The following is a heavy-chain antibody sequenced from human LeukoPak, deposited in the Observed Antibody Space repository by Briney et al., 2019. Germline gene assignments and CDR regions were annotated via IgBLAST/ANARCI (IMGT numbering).Heavy chain of an antibody. CDR1: GGTFSSYA. CDR2: IIPIFGTA. J-gene: IGHJ1*01. V-gene: IGHV1-69*06. D-gene: IGHD6-19*01. CDR3: ARAEANSDWPWRHFQY. Sequence: SVKVSCKASGGTFSSYAISWVRQAPGQGLEWMGGIIPIFGTANYAQKFQGRVTITADTSTSTAYMELRSLRSDDTAVYYCARAEANSDWPWRHFQYWGQGTLVTVSS.